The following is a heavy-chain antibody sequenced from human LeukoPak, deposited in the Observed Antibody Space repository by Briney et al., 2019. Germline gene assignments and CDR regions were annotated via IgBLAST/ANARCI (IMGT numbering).Heavy chain of an antibody. CDR1: GFTFSTYA. CDR2: ISGSGDNT. D-gene: IGHD3-22*01. Sequence: GGSLRLSCAASGFTFSTYAMSWVRQAPGKGLEWVSGISGSGDNTYYADSVKGRFTISRDNSKNTLYVQVNSLGTEDTAAYYCAKGSYYDSSGSFYFDYWGQGTLVTVSS. CDR3: AKGSYYDSSGSFYFDY. J-gene: IGHJ4*02. V-gene: IGHV3-23*01.